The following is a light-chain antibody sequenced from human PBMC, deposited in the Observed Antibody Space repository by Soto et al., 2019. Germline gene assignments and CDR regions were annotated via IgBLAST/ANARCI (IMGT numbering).Light chain of an antibody. CDR1: SSDVGDYNY. Sequence: QSALTQPASVSGSPGQSITISCTGSSSDVGDYNYVSWYQQHPGKAPKLMIYDVTHRPSGVSNRFSGSKSGNTASLPISGLQAEDEADYYCNSYTSSSTYVFGTGTQLTVL. CDR3: NSYTSSSTYV. V-gene: IGLV2-14*03. J-gene: IGLJ1*01. CDR2: DVT.